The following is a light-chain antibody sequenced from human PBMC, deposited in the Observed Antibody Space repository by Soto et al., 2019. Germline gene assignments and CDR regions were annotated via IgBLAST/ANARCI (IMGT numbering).Light chain of an antibody. J-gene: IGLJ1*01. CDR3: CSLTTSHTYV. CDR1: STDPATYDL. CDR2: EVA. V-gene: IGLV2-14*02. Sequence: QSALTQPASVSGSPGQSITISCTGTSTDPATYDLVSWYQQHPGKAPQLIIYEVAKRPSGVSARFSGSQSGDTASLTISGLQAADEADYYCCSLTTSHTYVFGSGTKLTVL.